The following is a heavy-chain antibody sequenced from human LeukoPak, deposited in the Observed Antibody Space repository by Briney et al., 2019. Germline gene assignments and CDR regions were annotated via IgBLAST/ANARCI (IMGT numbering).Heavy chain of an antibody. Sequence: PSETLSLTCTVSGYSISSGYYWGWIRPPPGKGLEWIGSIYHSGSMYYNPSLMSRVTISVDTSKNQFSLRLSSVTAADTAVYYCARLVGTYCSSTTCYARSYFDYWGQGTLVTGSS. CDR3: ARLVGTYCSSTTCYARSYFDY. CDR2: IYHSGSM. CDR1: GYSISSGYY. J-gene: IGHJ4*02. D-gene: IGHD2-2*01. V-gene: IGHV4-38-2*02.